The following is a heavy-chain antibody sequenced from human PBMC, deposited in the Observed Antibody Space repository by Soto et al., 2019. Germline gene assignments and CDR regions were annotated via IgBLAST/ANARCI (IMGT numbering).Heavy chain of an antibody. CDR2: IYYSGST. CDR1: GGSISSGGYY. CDR3: ARPGPYGVLYYFEY. Sequence: QVQLQESGPGLVKPSQTLSLTCTVSGGSISSGGYYWSWIRQHPGKGLEWIGYIYYSGSTYYNPSLKSRVNISVDTSKNQFSLKLSSVTAADTAVYYGARPGPYGVLYYFEYWFQGTLVTVSS. D-gene: IGHD4-17*01. V-gene: IGHV4-31*03. J-gene: IGHJ4*02.